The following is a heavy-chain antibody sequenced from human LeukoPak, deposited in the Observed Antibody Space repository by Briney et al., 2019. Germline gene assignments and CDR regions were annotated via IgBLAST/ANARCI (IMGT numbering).Heavy chain of an antibody. CDR3: AKDLRGSGSYPYY. V-gene: IGHV3-30*18. Sequence: PGGSLRLSCAASGFTFSSYGMHWVRQAPGKGLERVAVISYDGSNKYYADSVKGRFTISRDNSKNTLYLQMNSLRAEDTAVYYCAKDLRGSGSYPYYWGQGTLVTVSS. CDR1: GFTFSSYG. CDR2: ISYDGSNK. D-gene: IGHD3-10*01. J-gene: IGHJ4*02.